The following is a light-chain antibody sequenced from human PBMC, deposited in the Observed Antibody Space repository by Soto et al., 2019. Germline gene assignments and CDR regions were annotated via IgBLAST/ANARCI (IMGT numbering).Light chain of an antibody. V-gene: IGKV1-9*01. Sequence: DIQLTQSPSFLSASVGDRVTITCRASQGISSYLAWYQQKPGKAPKLLIYAASTLQSGVPSRFSGSGSGTEFTLTISSLQLEDFATYYCLRLNSYPLTFGGGTKVEIK. CDR3: LRLNSYPLT. CDR1: QGISSY. J-gene: IGKJ4*01. CDR2: AAS.